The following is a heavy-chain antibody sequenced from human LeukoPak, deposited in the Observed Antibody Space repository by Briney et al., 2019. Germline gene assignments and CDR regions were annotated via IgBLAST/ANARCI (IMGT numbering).Heavy chain of an antibody. CDR3: ARHLYDSSGYYYFDY. CDR1: GVSFSSYY. Sequence: PSGTLCLTCTVSGVSFSSYYWSWIRQPPGKGLEWIWYIYYSGSTNYYPSIKIRVTISVDTSKNQFSLTLSSVTAADTAVYYCARHLYDSSGYYYFDYWGQGTLVTVSS. CDR2: IYYSGST. D-gene: IGHD3-22*01. J-gene: IGHJ4*02. V-gene: IGHV4-59*08.